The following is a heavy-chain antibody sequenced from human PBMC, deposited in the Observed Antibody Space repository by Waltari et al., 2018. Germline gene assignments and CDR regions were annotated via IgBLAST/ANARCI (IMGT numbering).Heavy chain of an antibody. CDR3: AKDIGTSGYPFYYLDS. J-gene: IGHJ4*02. CDR2: ISWNSGTK. CDR1: GFTFDAYA. D-gene: IGHD3-22*01. V-gene: IGHV3-9*01. Sequence: EVQLVESGGGLVQPGRSLRLSCAASGFTFDAYAMHWVRQAPGKALEWVSGISWNSGTKGYADSVKGRFTISRDNAKNSLYLQMNSLRPEDTALYYCAKDIGTSGYPFYYLDSWGQGTLVTVSS.